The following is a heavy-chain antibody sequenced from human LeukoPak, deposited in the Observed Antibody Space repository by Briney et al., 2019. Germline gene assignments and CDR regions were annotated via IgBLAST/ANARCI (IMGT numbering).Heavy chain of an antibody. CDR2: VYNSSTT. CDR1: GASIRGSITSGTYY. V-gene: IGHV4-61*02. Sequence: PSETLSLTCTVSGASIRGSITSGTYYWNWIRQPAGKGLERIGRVYNSSTTINYNPSLKSRVTISVDTSKNQFSLNVTSVPAAVTAVYYCARSTTRVDSWGQGTLVTVSA. J-gene: IGHJ4*02. CDR3: ARSTTRVDS. D-gene: IGHD4-11*01.